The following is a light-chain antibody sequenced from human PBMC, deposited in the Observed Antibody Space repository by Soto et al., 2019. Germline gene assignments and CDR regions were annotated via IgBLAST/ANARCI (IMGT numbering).Light chain of an antibody. CDR3: QQYNSYSPLT. CDR1: QSISRW. CDR2: DTF. V-gene: IGKV1-5*01. Sequence: DIQMTQSPSSLSASVGDRVSITCRASQSISRWLAWYQQKPGKAPKLLIFDTFSLESGVPSRFSGSRSGTEFTLTISSLQPDDYATYFCQQYNSYSPLTFGGGTKVEIK. J-gene: IGKJ4*01.